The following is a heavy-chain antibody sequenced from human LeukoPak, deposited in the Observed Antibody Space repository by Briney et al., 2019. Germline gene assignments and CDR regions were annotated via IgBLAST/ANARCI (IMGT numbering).Heavy chain of an antibody. Sequence: GGSLRLSCAASGFTFSSYWMHWVRQAPGKGLVWVSRINSDGSSTSYADSVKGRFTISRDNAKNTLYLQMNSLRAEDTAVYYCARAGYDSSGSYIATFDYWGQGTLVTVSS. CDR3: ARAGYDSSGSYIATFDY. J-gene: IGHJ4*02. CDR2: INSDGSST. CDR1: GFTFSSYW. D-gene: IGHD3-22*01. V-gene: IGHV3-74*01.